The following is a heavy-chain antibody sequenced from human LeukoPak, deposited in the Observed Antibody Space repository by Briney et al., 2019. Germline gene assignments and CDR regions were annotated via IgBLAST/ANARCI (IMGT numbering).Heavy chain of an antibody. J-gene: IGHJ4*02. D-gene: IGHD4-17*01. V-gene: IGHV3-64*01. CDR1: GFTFSRYT. CDR2: ISSKGGST. Sequence: GGSLRLSCAASGFTFSRYTMHWARQAPGKGLESVTGISSKGGSTYYASSVKGRFTISRDNSKNTLYLQMGSLRAEDMAVYYCAREDYGTGKFDYWGQGTLVIVSS. CDR3: AREDYGTGKFDY.